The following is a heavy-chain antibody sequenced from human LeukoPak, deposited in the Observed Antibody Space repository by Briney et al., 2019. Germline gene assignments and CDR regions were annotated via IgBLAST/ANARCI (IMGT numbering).Heavy chain of an antibody. CDR3: ARWEVGANYFDY. V-gene: IGHV4-61*02. Sequence: SETLSFTCTVSCGSISSGSYYWSWIRQTAGKGLEWIGRIYTSGSTNYNPSLKSRVTISVDTSKNQFSLKLSSVTAADTAVYYCARWEVGANYFDYWGQGTLVTVSS. CDR2: IYTSGST. CDR1: CGSISSGSYY. D-gene: IGHD1-26*01. J-gene: IGHJ4*02.